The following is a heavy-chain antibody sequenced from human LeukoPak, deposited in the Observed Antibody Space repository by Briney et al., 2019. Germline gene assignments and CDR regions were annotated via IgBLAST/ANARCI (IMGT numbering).Heavy chain of an antibody. J-gene: IGHJ4*02. D-gene: IGHD2-8*01. CDR3: ARGSEVFRFDY. CDR2: ISGSSSYI. Sequence: PGGSLRLSCAASGFTFSSYSMNWVRQAPGKGLEWVSSISGSSSYIYYADSVKGRFTICRDNAKNSLYLQMNSLRAEDTAVYYCARGSEVFRFDYWGQGTLVTVSS. V-gene: IGHV3-21*01. CDR1: GFTFSSYS.